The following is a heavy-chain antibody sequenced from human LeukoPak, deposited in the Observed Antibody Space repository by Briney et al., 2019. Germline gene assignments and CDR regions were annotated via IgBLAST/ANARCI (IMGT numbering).Heavy chain of an antibody. D-gene: IGHD2-2*01. V-gene: IGHV3-7*01. Sequence: GGSLRLSCEGSAFIFSGHWMNWVRQTPGKGLEWVASIKEDGSERQYVDSVKGRFSISRDNSKNTLYLQMNSLRAEDTAVYYCAREVPGDYYYYGMDVWGQGTTVTVSS. J-gene: IGHJ6*02. CDR1: AFIFSGHW. CDR3: AREVPGDYYYYGMDV. CDR2: IKEDGSER.